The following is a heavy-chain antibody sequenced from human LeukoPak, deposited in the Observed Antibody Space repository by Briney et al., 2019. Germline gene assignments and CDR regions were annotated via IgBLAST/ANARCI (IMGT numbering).Heavy chain of an antibody. Sequence: GGSLRLSCAASGFTFSSYSMNWVRQAPGKGPEWVSAISGSGGSTYYADSVKGRFTISRDNSKNTLYLQMNSLRAEDTAVYYCAKPRIAAAGPVDYWGQGTLVTVSS. J-gene: IGHJ4*02. D-gene: IGHD6-13*01. CDR3: AKPRIAAAGPVDY. V-gene: IGHV3-23*01. CDR2: ISGSGGST. CDR1: GFTFSSYS.